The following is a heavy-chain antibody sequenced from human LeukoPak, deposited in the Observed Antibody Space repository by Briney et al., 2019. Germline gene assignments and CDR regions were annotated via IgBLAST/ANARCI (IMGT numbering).Heavy chain of an antibody. J-gene: IGHJ5*02. CDR2: INPSGGST. Sequence: VASVKVSCKASGYTFTSYYMHWVRQAPGQGLEWMGIINPSGGSTSYAQKFQGRVTITTDESTSTAYMELSSLRSEDTAVYYCARDPGEGLGFDPWGQGTLVTVSS. CDR3: ARDPGEGLGFDP. D-gene: IGHD7-27*01. V-gene: IGHV1-46*01. CDR1: GYTFTSYY.